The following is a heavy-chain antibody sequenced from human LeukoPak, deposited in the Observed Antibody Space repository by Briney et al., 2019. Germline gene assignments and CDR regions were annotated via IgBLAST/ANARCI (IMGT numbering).Heavy chain of an antibody. D-gene: IGHD5-18*01. CDR2: INHSGST. CDR3: ARWIQLWKTNWFDP. J-gene: IGHJ5*02. CDR1: GGSLSGYY. Sequence: SETLSLTCAVYGGSLSGYYWSWIRKPPGKGLEWIGEINHSGSTNYNPSLKSRVTISVDTSKNQFSLKLSSVTAADTAVYYCARWIQLWKTNWFDPWGQGTLVTVSS. V-gene: IGHV4-34*01.